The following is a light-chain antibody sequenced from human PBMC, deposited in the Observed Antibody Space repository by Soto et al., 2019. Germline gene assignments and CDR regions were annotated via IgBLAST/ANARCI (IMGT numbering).Light chain of an antibody. CDR1: QSISSW. CDR2: DAS. CDR3: QHYNDYVVWT. Sequence: IQMALFPSTLTATVVDSVPITCRASQSISSWLAWYQQKQGKAPKLLIYDASSLESGVPSRFSGSGSGTEFTLTISSLQPDDFATYYCQHYNDYVVWTFGQRAKV. J-gene: IGKJ1*01. V-gene: IGKV1-5*01.